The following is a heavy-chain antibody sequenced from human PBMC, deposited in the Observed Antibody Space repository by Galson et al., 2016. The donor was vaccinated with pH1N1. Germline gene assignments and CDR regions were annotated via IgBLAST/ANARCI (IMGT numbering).Heavy chain of an antibody. CDR3: AREGSGYDFWFDP. CDR1: GGTFGSYS. V-gene: IGHV1-2*02. D-gene: IGHD5-12*01. Sequence: SVKVSCKASGGTFGSYSINWVRQAPGQGLEWMGWINPKSGATNDAQKFRGRFTMTRDTSINTVYMDLTSLTSDDTTFYFCAREGSGYDFWFDPWGQGTLVTVSS. CDR2: INPKSGAT. J-gene: IGHJ5*02.